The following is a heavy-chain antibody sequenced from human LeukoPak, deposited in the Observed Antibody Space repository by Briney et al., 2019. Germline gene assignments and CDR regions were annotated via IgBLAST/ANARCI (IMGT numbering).Heavy chain of an antibody. CDR3: ARFHRGPYYYDPAPAGKDVPMWFDP. D-gene: IGHD3-22*01. CDR2: ISGSGGST. J-gene: IGHJ5*02. Sequence: PGGSLRLSCAASGFTFSSYAMSWVRQAPGKGLEWVSAISGSGGSTYYADSVKGRFTISRDNAKNSLYLQMNSLRAEDTAVYYCARFHRGPYYYDPAPAGKDVPMWFDPWGQGTLVTVSS. CDR1: GFTFSSYA. V-gene: IGHV3-23*01.